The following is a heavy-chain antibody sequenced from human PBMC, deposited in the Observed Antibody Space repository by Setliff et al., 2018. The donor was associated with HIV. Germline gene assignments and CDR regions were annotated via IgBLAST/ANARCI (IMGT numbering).Heavy chain of an antibody. D-gene: IGHD1-7*01. CDR2: IYYSGNN. V-gene: IGHV4-39*02. J-gene: IGHJ5*02. CDR1: GGSISSSFYY. CDR3: ASSPRKTGTTSA. Sequence: PSETLSLTCTVSGGSISSSFYYWGWIRQPPGMGLEWIGSIYYSGNNYYNPSLKSRVTMSVDTSKNHFSLKLSSVTAADTAVYYCASSPRKTGTTSAWGQGTLVTVSS.